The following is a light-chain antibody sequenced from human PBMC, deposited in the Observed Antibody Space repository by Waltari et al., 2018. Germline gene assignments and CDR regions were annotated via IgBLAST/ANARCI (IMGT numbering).Light chain of an antibody. V-gene: IGLV2-11*01. J-gene: IGLJ3*02. Sequence: QSALTQPRSVSGSPGPSVTISCTGTSSDVGGYNYVSWFQQHPGKAPKRMIHDVSKRPSGVPDRFSGSKSGNTASLTISGLQADDETDYYCCSYAGRYTWVFGGGTKLTVL. CDR2: DVS. CDR1: SSDVGGYNY. CDR3: CSYAGRYTWV.